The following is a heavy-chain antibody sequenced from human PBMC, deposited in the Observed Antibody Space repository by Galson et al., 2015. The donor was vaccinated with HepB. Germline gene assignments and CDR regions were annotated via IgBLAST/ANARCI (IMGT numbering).Heavy chain of an antibody. J-gene: IGHJ4*02. D-gene: IGHD2-2*02. CDR1: GFTFSSYA. Sequence: SLRLSCAASGFTFSSYAMSWVRQAPGKGLEWVSAISGSGGSTYYADSVKGRFTISRDNSKNTLYLQMNSLRAEDTAVYYCAKGGCSTSCYNIDYWGQGTLVTVSS. V-gene: IGHV3-23*01. CDR2: ISGSGGST. CDR3: AKGGCSTSCYNIDY.